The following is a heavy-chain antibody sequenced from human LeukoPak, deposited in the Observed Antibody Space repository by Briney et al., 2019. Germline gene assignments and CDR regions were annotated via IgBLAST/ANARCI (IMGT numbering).Heavy chain of an antibody. D-gene: IGHD3-16*01. V-gene: IGHV4-59*08. J-gene: IGHJ2*01. CDR2: VYNSGDT. CDR3: ARLKLGAYFDL. CDR1: GGSTSSDY. Sequence: SGTLSLTCTVSGGSTSSDYWSWIRQSPGKGLEWVGYVYNSGDTGKNPSLKSRVTILLDTSKNQCSLKLTSVSAADTAVYYCARLKLGAYFDLWGRGTLVTVSS.